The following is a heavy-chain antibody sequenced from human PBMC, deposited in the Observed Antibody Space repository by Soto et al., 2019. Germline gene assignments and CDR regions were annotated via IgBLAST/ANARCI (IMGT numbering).Heavy chain of an antibody. J-gene: IGHJ6*01. CDR3: AREDIVLVPAAPHLLYYYYGMDV. D-gene: IGHD2-2*01. CDR1: GFTFSSYA. CDR2: ISYDGSNK. V-gene: IGHV3-30-3*01. Sequence: QVQLVESGGGVVQPGRSLRLSCAASGFTFSSYAMHWVRQAPGKGLEWVAVISYDGSNKYYADSVKGRFTISRDNSKNTLYLQMNSLRAEDTAVYYCAREDIVLVPAAPHLLYYYYGMDVW.